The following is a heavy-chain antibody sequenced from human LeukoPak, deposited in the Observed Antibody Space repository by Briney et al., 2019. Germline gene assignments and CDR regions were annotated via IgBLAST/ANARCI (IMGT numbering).Heavy chain of an antibody. CDR1: GGSFSGYY. V-gene: IGHV4-34*01. Sequence: PSETLSLTCAVYGGSFSGYYWSWIRQPPGKGLEWIGEINHSGSTNYNPSLKSRVTISVDTSKNQFSLKLSSVTAADTVVYYCARGLLMYYYGSGSYNWFDPWGQGTLVTVSS. D-gene: IGHD3-10*01. J-gene: IGHJ5*02. CDR2: INHSGST. CDR3: ARGLLMYYYGSGSYNWFDP.